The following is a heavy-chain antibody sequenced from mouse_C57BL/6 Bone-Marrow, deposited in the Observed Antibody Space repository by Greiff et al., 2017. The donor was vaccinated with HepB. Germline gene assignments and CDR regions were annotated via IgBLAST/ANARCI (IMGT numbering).Heavy chain of an antibody. D-gene: IGHD3-2*02. CDR2: INSDGGST. J-gene: IGHJ3*01. CDR3: ARLTAQATSAWFAY. CDR1: EYEFPSHD. Sequence: DVKLVESGGGLVQPGESLKLSCESNEYEFPSHDMSWVRKTPEKRLELVAAINSDGGSTYYPDTMERRFIISRDNTKKTLYLQMSSLRSEDTALYYCARLTAQATSAWFAYWGQGTLVTVSA. V-gene: IGHV5-2*01.